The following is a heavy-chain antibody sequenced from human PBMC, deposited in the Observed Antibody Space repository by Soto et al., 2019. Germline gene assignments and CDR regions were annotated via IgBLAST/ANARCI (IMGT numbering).Heavy chain of an antibody. CDR2: IYPSGNT. CDR3: AGDEGYYYSGVDV. CDR1: GGSISSYY. J-gene: IGHJ6*02. V-gene: IGHV4-4*07. Sequence: SETLSLTCAVSGGSISSYYWSWMRQTAGKGMEWIGRIYPSGNTNYNPSLNSRVTMSIDTSKNQLSLKLRSVTAADTAVYFCAGDEGYYYSGVDVWGQGTAVTVSS.